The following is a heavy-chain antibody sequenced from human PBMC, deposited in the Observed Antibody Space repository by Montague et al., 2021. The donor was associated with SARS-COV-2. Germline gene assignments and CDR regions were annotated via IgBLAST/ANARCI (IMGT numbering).Heavy chain of an antibody. V-gene: IGHV4-59*08. D-gene: IGHD1-14*01. CDR2: IYDGGST. CDR1: GGSVNAEY. J-gene: IGHJ4*02. Sequence: SETLSLTCTVSGGSVNAEYWSWIRQPPGRGLEWIGFIYDGGSTTYNPSLKSRVTISLDPSQNQFSLNLASVTAADTAVYICARQTGGRRSFDSWGQGTLVTVSS. CDR3: ARQTGGRRSFDS.